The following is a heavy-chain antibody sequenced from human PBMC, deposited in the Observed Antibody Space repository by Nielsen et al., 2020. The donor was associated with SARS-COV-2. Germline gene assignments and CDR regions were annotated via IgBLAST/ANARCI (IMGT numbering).Heavy chain of an antibody. CDR3: ASSIFGLHWFDP. J-gene: IGHJ5*02. CDR2: IYYSGST. Sequence: SETLSLTCTVSGGSISSGGYYWSWIRQPPGKGLEWIGYIYYSGSTNYNPSLKSRVTISVDTSKNQFSLKLSSVTAADTAVYYCASSIFGLHWFDPWGQGTLVTVSS. D-gene: IGHD3/OR15-3a*01. V-gene: IGHV4-61*08. CDR1: GGSISSGGYY.